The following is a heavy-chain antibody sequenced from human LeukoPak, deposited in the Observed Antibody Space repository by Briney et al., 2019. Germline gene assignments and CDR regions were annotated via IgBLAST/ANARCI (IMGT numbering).Heavy chain of an antibody. D-gene: IGHD5-24*01. CDR2: IYYSGGT. V-gene: IGHV4-31*02. CDR3: ARKGLEMATLANWFDP. CDR1: GFTFSSYA. J-gene: IGHJ5*02. Sequence: LRLSCAGSGFTFSSYAMSWVRQHPGKGLEWIGYIYYSGGTYYNLSLKSRVTISVDTSKNQFSLKLSSVTAADTAVYYCARKGLEMATLANWFDPWGQGTLVTVSS.